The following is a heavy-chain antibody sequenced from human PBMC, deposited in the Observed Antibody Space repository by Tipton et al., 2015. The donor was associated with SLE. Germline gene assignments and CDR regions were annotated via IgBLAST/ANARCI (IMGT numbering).Heavy chain of an antibody. V-gene: IGHV4-39*07. CDR2: VFYGGRY. CDR1: NGSITSLYDY. J-gene: IGHJ6*02. Sequence: TLSLTCTVSNGSITSLYDYWGWVRQPPGKGLEWLGSVFYGGRYYYNASLRSRVTISVDTVKTQVSLRLISVTAADTAVYYCARGCSSSTCEPFYFFGMDVWGQGTTVTVSS. CDR3: ARGCSSSTCEPFYFFGMDV. D-gene: IGHD2-2*01.